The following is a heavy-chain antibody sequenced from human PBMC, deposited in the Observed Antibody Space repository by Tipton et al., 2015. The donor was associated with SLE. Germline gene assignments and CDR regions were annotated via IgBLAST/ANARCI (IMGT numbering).Heavy chain of an antibody. CDR1: GGSISSGSYY. D-gene: IGHD4-23*01. V-gene: IGHV4-61*02. J-gene: IGHJ5*02. CDR2: IYTSGRT. Sequence: TLSLICTVSGGSISSGSYYWSWIRQPAGKGLEWIGRIYTSGRTNYNPSLKSRATISVDTSTSQFSLRLSSVTAADTAVYYCARVIRDYGGSSRSDWFDPWGQGTLVSVSS. CDR3: ARVIRDYGGSSRSDWFDP.